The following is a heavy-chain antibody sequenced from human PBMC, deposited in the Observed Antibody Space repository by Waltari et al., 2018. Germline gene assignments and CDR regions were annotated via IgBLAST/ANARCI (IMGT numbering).Heavy chain of an antibody. V-gene: IGHV3-33*01. CDR2: VWFDGINK. CDR3: ARAAPDEDYFDY. Sequence: QVQLVESGGGVVQPGRSLRLSCAASGFTFSSYDMHWVRQVPGKGLEWGAVVWFDGINKDYADSVKGRFTISRDNSKNTLYLQMHCLRAEDTAVYYCARAAPDEDYFDYWGQGTLVTVSS. J-gene: IGHJ4*02. CDR1: GFTFSSYD.